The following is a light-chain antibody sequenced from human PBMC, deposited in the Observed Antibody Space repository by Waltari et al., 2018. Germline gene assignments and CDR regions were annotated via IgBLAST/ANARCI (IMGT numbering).Light chain of an antibody. J-gene: IGLJ2*01. CDR1: SSDVGGHDD. V-gene: IGLV2-14*03. CDR3: SSYSTSSSLIL. CDR2: DVN. Sequence: SALSQPASVSGSPGQSITISCTGASSDVGGHDDVSWYQQHPGKAPKLIIRDVNNRPSGVSNRFSGSKSGNTASLTISGLQAEDEADYYCSSYSTSSSLILFGEGTKVTVL.